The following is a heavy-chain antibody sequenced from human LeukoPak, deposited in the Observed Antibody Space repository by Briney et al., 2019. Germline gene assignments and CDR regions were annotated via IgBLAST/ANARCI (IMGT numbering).Heavy chain of an antibody. CDR1: GFTFSSYA. Sequence: PGGSLRLSCAASGFTFSSYAMSWVRQVPGKGLQWVSGITRNGGTSGYTDSVKGRFIISRDNAKNSLYLQMNSLRAEDTAFYYCARGATFHNLWGQGTLVTVSS. D-gene: IGHD2/OR15-2a*01. CDR3: ARGATFHNL. CDR2: ITRNGGTS. J-gene: IGHJ4*02. V-gene: IGHV3-20*04.